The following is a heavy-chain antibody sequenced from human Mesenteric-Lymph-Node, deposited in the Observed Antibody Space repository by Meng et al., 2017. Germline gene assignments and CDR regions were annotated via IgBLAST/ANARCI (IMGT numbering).Heavy chain of an antibody. CDR2: ISSSGSTI. V-gene: IGHV3-48*03. J-gene: IGHJ4*02. D-gene: IGHD3-22*01. CDR3: AREPPYYYDSSGYYLNLDY. CDR1: GFTFSSYE. Sequence: GGSLRLSCAASGFTFSSYEMNWVRQAPGKGLEWVSYISSSGSTIYYADSVKGRFTISRDNAKNSLYLQMNSLRAEDTAVYYCAREPPYYYDSSGYYLNLDYWGQGTLVTVSS.